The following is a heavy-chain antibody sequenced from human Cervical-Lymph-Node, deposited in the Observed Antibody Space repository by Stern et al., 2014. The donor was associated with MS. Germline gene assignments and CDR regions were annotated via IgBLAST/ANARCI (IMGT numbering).Heavy chain of an antibody. Sequence: VQLVESGAEVKKPGASVKGSCKTSGYTFTSDNIHWVRQAPGQGLEWMGGINHSGGGTSHAQKFQDRLTMTRDTSTSTVYMELNSLKSDDTAVYFCARARTGGSRFDPWGQGTLVTVSS. V-gene: IGHV1-46*01. CDR3: ARARTGGSRFDP. J-gene: IGHJ5*02. CDR1: GYTFTSDN. D-gene: IGHD5-12*01. CDR2: INHSGGGT.